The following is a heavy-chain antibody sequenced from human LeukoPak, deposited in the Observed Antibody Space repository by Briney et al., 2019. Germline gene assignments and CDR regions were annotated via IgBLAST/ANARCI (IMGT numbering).Heavy chain of an antibody. J-gene: IGHJ4*02. V-gene: IGHV3-30-3*01. D-gene: IGHD3-10*01. Sequence: PGRSLRLSCAASGFTFSSYAMHWVRQAPGKGLEWVAVISYDGSNKYYAGSVKGRFTISRDNSKNTLYLQMNSLRAEDTAVYYCTRDVNVGSMVRGVIIEEPLNAFDYWGQGTLATVSS. CDR2: ISYDGSNK. CDR3: TRDVNVGSMVRGVIIEEPLNAFDY. CDR1: GFTFSSYA.